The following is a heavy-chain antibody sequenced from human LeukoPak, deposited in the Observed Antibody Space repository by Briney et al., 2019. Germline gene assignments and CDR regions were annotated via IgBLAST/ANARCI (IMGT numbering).Heavy chain of an antibody. Sequence: ASVKVSCKASGYTFTGYYMHWVRQAPGQGLEWMGWINPNSGGTNYAQKFQGKVTMTRDTSISTAYMELGRLRSDDTAVYYCARSLSFDSFAFDIWGQGTMVTVSS. D-gene: IGHD3-3*01. CDR2: INPNSGGT. CDR3: ARSLSFDSFAFDI. V-gene: IGHV1-2*02. J-gene: IGHJ3*02. CDR1: GYTFTGYY.